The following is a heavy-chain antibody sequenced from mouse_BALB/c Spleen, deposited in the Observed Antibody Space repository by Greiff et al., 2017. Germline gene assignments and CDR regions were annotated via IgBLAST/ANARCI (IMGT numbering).Heavy chain of an antibody. D-gene: IGHD1-2*01. CDR3: ARHPLLRLSWYFDV. Sequence: EGQLVESGGGLVQPGGSLKLSCAASGFTFSSYTMSWVRQTPEKRLEWVAYISNGGGSTYYPDTVKGRFTISRDNAKNTLYLQMSSLKSEDTAMYYCARHPLLRLSWYFDVWGAGTTVTVSS. CDR2: ISNGGGST. CDR1: GFTFSSYT. J-gene: IGHJ1*01. V-gene: IGHV5-12-2*01.